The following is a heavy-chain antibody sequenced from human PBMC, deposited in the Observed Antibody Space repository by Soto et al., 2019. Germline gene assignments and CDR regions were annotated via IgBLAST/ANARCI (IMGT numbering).Heavy chain of an antibody. D-gene: IGHD6-6*01. CDR3: ARDEAARYYYYYYMDV. J-gene: IGHJ6*03. V-gene: IGHV3-21*01. Sequence: EVQLVESGGGLVKPGGSLRLSCAASGFTFSSYSMNWVRQAPGKGLEWVSSISSSSSYIYYADSVKGRFTISRDNAKNSLYLQMNRLRAEDTAVYYCARDEAARYYYYYYMDVWGKGTTVTVSS. CDR2: ISSSSSYI. CDR1: GFTFSSYS.